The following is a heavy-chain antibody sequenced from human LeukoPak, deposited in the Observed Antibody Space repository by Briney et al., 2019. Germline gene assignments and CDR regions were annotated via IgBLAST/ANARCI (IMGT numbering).Heavy chain of an antibody. CDR3: ASGFITLGYFNY. J-gene: IGHJ4*02. Sequence: VASVKVSCKASGYTFTGYYMHWVRRAPGQGLEWMGWINPNSVGTNYAQKFQGRVTMTRDTSISTAYLELSRLRSAATAVYYCASGFITLGYFNYWGQGALVNVSS. CDR2: INPNSVGT. V-gene: IGHV1-2*02. D-gene: IGHD3-22*01. CDR1: GYTFTGYY.